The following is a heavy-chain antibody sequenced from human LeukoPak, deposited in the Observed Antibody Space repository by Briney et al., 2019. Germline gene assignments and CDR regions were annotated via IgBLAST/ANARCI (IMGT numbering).Heavy chain of an antibody. J-gene: IGHJ4*02. Sequence: GGSLRLSRAASGFTFSSYAMSWVRQAPGKGLEWVSAISGSGGSTYYADSVKGRFTISRDNSKNTLYLQMNSLRAEDTAVYYCAKITMIVVVIDYWGQGTLVTVSS. CDR2: ISGSGGST. CDR3: AKITMIVVVIDY. CDR1: GFTFSSYA. V-gene: IGHV3-23*01. D-gene: IGHD3-22*01.